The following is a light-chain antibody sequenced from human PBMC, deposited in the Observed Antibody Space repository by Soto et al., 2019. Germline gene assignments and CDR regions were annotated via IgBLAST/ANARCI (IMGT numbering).Light chain of an antibody. CDR3: QQYGSSMWT. Sequence: EIVLTQSPGTLSLSPGERANLFCKARQSVSKHYLVWYRQKPGQAPRLLIYGASSRATGIPDRFSGSGSGTDFTLTISRLEPEDFAVYYCQQYGSSMWTIGQGTKVEIK. J-gene: IGKJ1*01. CDR1: QSVSKHY. CDR2: GAS. V-gene: IGKV3-20*01.